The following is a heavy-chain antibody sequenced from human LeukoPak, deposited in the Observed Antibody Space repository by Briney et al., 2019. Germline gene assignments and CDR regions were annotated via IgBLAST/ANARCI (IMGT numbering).Heavy chain of an antibody. Sequence: ASVKVSCKASGYTFTAGYYMHWVRQAPGQGLEWMGWINPNTGGTNYAQKFQGRVTMTRDTSISTPYMELSWLRSDDTAVYYCARDGVFLPAFDIWGQGTMVTVSS. D-gene: IGHD2-8*01. CDR3: ARDGVFLPAFDI. V-gene: IGHV1-2*02. CDR2: INPNTGGT. J-gene: IGHJ3*02. CDR1: GYTFTAGYY.